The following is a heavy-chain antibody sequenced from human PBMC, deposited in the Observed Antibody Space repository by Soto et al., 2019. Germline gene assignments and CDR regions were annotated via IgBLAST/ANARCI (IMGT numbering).Heavy chain of an antibody. CDR3: GGVGPYNLWIQLWQRRYYYYGMDV. D-gene: IGHD5-18*01. CDR2: ISAYNGNT. Sequence: ASVKVSCKASGYTFTSYGISWVRQAPGQGLEWMGWISAYNGNTNYAQKLQGRVTMTTDTSTSTAYMELRSLRSDDTAVYYCGGVGPYNLWIQLWQRRYYYYGMDVWGQGTTVTVSS. J-gene: IGHJ6*02. V-gene: IGHV1-18*01. CDR1: GYTFTSYG.